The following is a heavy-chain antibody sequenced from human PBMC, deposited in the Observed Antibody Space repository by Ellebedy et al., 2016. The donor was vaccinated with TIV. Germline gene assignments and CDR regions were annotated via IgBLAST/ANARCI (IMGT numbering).Heavy chain of an antibody. Sequence: GESLKISFAASGFTFSDYYMGWIRQAPGKGLEWVSYISTSGTNRYYADSVKGRFTISRDNAKNSLYLQMNSLRAEDTAVYYCARDDYGESGGMDVWGQGTTVTVSS. J-gene: IGHJ6*02. CDR1: GFTFSDYY. CDR2: ISTSGTNR. CDR3: ARDDYGESGGMDV. D-gene: IGHD4-17*01. V-gene: IGHV3-11*01.